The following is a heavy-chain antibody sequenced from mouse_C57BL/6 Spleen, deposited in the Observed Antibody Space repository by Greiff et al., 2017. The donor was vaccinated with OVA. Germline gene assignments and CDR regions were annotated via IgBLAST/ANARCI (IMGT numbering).Heavy chain of an antibody. Sequence: EVQLQESGPGLVKPSQSLSLTCSVTGYSITSGYYWNWIRQFPGNKLEWMGYISYDGSNNYNPSLKNRISITRDTSKNQFFLKLNSVTTEDTATYYCARGGQLSWFAYWGQGTLVTVSA. D-gene: IGHD3-2*02. J-gene: IGHJ3*01. CDR2: ISYDGSN. V-gene: IGHV3-6*01. CDR1: GYSITSGYY. CDR3: ARGGQLSWFAY.